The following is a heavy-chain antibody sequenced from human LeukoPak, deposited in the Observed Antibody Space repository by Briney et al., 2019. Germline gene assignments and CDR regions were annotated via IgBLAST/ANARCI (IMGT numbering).Heavy chain of an antibody. V-gene: IGHV1-2*02. D-gene: IGHD4-17*01. CDR1: GYTFTKYF. Sequence: ASVKVSCKASGYTFTKYFLHWVRKAPGQGLEWMGWINPNGGGTIYAQKFRGRVTMTRDTSINTVYLEVSRLTSDDTAVYYCARDDYGDLQYFENWGQGTPVTVSS. CDR2: INPNGGGT. CDR3: ARDDYGDLQYFEN. J-gene: IGHJ4*02.